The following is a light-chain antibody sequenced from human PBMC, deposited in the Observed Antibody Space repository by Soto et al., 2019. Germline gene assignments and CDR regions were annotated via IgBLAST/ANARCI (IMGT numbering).Light chain of an antibody. CDR2: EVS. CDR3: CSYTSTSTRV. V-gene: IGLV2-14*01. Sequence: QSALTQPASVSGSPGQSITISCTGTSSDVGGYNYVSWYQQHPGKAPKLMIYEVSYRPSGVSNRFSGSKSGNTASLTISGLQADDEADYYCCSYTSTSTRVFGGGTKLTVL. J-gene: IGLJ2*01. CDR1: SSDVGGYNY.